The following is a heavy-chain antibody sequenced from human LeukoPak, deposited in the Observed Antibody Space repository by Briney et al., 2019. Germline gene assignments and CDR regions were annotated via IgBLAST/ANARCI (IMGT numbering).Heavy chain of an antibody. D-gene: IGHD5-18*01. CDR1: GNTFISYW. J-gene: IGHJ5*01. CDR3: ARVGYSYGHTGYFDS. Sequence: GGSLRLPCVASGNTFISYWMTWFRQAPGKGLEGVAKINQDGSEKYYVDSVKGRFTISRDNAKNSLYLQMNSLRAEDTAMYYCARVGYSYGHTGYFDSWGQGTLVTVSS. CDR2: INQDGSEK. V-gene: IGHV3-7*01.